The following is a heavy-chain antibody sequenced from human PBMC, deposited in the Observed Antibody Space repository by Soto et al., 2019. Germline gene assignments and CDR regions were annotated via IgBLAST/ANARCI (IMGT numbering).Heavy chain of an antibody. CDR1: GVSVSSGSYY. J-gene: IGHJ4*02. Sequence: SETLSLTCTVSGVSVSSGSYYWSWIRQPPGKGLEWIGYIYYSGSTNYNPSLKSRVTISVDTSKNQFSLKLSSVTAADTAVYYCARDFAFGGAPNYWGQGTLVTVSS. V-gene: IGHV4-61*01. D-gene: IGHD3-16*01. CDR3: ARDFAFGGAPNY. CDR2: IYYSGST.